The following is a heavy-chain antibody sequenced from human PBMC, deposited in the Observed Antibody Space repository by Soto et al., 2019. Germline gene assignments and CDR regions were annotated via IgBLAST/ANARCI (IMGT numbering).Heavy chain of an antibody. CDR3: AREDSYGWSGESLDV. Sequence: QVQLQQWGAGLLKASETLSLTCAVVGDSLRGQSWNWIRQSPGKGLEWIGELDQSGGTNYNPSLKSRAIISDDTSKNQFSLTVTSVTAADTAVYYCAREDSYGWSGESLDVWGQGTTVTVSS. CDR2: LDQSGGT. J-gene: IGHJ6*02. D-gene: IGHD6-19*01. V-gene: IGHV4-34*01. CDR1: GDSLRGQS.